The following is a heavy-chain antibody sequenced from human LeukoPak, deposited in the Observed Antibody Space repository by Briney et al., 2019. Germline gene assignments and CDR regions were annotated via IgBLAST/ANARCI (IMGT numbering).Heavy chain of an antibody. J-gene: IGHJ6*03. D-gene: IGHD2-2*02. Sequence: SETLSLTCTVSGGSISSGGYYWSWIRQPPGKGLEWIGYIYHSGSTNYNPSLKSRVTISVDTSKNQFSLKLSSVTAADTAVYYCARVPAAIVYYYYYMDVWGKGTTVTVSS. CDR3: ARVPAAIVYYYYYMDV. V-gene: IGHV4-61*08. CDR1: GGSISSGGYY. CDR2: IYHSGST.